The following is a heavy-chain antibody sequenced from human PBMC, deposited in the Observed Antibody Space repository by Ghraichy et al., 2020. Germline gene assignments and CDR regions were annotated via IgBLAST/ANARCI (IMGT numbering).Heavy chain of an antibody. V-gene: IGHV4-30-4*01. CDR1: GGSISSGDYY. Sequence: SETLSLTCTVSGGSISSGDYYWTWIRQPPGKGLEWIGYIYYSGSTYNNPSLKSRVTISVDTSKNQFSLKLSSVTAADTAVYYCARDRKTIFGVVPNVFYGMDVWGQGTTVTVSS. D-gene: IGHD3-3*01. J-gene: IGHJ6*02. CDR2: IYYSGST. CDR3: ARDRKTIFGVVPNVFYGMDV.